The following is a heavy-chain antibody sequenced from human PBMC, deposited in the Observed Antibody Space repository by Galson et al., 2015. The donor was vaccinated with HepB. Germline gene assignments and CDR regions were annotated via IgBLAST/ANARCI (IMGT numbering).Heavy chain of an antibody. CDR2: ISHDGSNK. J-gene: IGHJ4*02. V-gene: IGHV3-30*04. CDR1: GFTFSSYA. D-gene: IGHD6-13*01. CDR3: ARDQIAAARFDY. Sequence: SLRLSCAASGFTFSSYAMHWVRQAPGKGLEWVAVISHDGSNKYYADSVKGRFTISRDNSKNTLYLQMNSLRAEDTAVYYCARDQIAAARFDYWGQGTLVTVSS.